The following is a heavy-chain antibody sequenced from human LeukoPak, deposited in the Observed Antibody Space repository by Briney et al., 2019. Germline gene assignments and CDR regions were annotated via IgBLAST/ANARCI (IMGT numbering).Heavy chain of an antibody. D-gene: IGHD6-13*01. CDR2: IRSKAYGGTT. CDR1: GFTYSSYA. CDR3: TRPGIAAAGPRDYYYYYMDV. V-gene: IGHV3-49*03. J-gene: IGHJ6*03. Sequence: SGGSLRLSCAASGFTYSSYAMSWFRQAPGKGLEWVGFIRSKAYGGTTEYAASVKGRFTISRDDSKSIAYLQMNSLKTEDTAVYYCTRPGIAAAGPRDYYYYYMDVWGKGTTVTVSS.